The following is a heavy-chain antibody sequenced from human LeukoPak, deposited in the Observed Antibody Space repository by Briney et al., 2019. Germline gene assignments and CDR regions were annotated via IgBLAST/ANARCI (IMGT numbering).Heavy chain of an antibody. Sequence: SETLSLTCTVSGGSISNYYWIWIRQPPGKGLEWIGHISYSGSTNYNPSLKSRVTMSVDTSKNQVSLRLTSVTAADTAVYYCARGHDGVVGWFAPWGRGTLVTVSS. D-gene: IGHD4-17*01. V-gene: IGHV4-59*01. CDR2: ISYSGST. J-gene: IGHJ5*02. CDR1: GGSISNYY. CDR3: ARGHDGVVGWFAP.